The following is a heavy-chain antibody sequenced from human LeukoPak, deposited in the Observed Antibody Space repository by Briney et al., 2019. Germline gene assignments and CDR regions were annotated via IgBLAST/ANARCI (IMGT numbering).Heavy chain of an antibody. V-gene: IGHV4-30-2*01. Sequence: SQTLSLTCAVSGGSISSGGYSWSWIRQPPGKGLECIGYIYHSGSTYYNPSLKSRVTISVDTSKNQFSLKLSSVTAADTAVYYCARNHQWLDLFFDYWGQGTLVTVSS. CDR3: ARNHQWLDLFFDY. CDR2: IYHSGST. J-gene: IGHJ4*02. CDR1: GGSISSGGYS. D-gene: IGHD6-19*01.